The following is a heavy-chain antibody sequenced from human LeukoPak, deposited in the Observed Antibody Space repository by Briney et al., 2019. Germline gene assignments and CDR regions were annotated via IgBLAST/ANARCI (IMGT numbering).Heavy chain of an antibody. CDR2: IIPIFGTA. CDR3: ARDPGRSSEWFDP. J-gene: IGHJ5*02. V-gene: IGHV1-69*05. D-gene: IGHD6-25*01. CDR1: GRTFSSYA. Sequence: SVKVSCKVSGRTFSSYAISWERQAPGQGLEWMGGIIPIFGTAIYAQKFAGRVTITTDESTRTAYMELSSLRSEETAVYYCARDPGRSSEWFDPWGQGTLVTVSS.